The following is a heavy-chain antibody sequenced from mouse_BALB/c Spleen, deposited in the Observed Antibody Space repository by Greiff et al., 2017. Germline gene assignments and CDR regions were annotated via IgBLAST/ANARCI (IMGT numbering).Heavy chain of an antibody. D-gene: IGHD4-1*01. CDR2: IYPGDGDT. V-gene: IGHV1-87*01. J-gene: IGHJ2*01. CDR1: GYTFTSYC. CDR3: AREENELTGTGY. Sequence: VQLQESGAELARPGASVKLSCKASGYTFTSYCMQWVKQRPGQGLEWIGAIYPGDGDTRYTQKFKGKATLTADKSSSTAYMQLSSLASEDSAVYYCAREENELTGTGYWGQGTTLTVSA.